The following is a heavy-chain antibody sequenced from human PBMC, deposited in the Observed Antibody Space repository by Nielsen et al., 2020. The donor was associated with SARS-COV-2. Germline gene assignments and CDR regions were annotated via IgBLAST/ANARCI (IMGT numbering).Heavy chain of an antibody. Sequence: GGSLRLSCKGSGYSFTSYWIGWVRQMPGKGLEWMGIIYPGDSDTRYSPSFQGQVTISADKSISTAYLQWSSLKASDTAMYYCARRGSSGWHIFDPWGQGTLVTVSS. CDR3: ARRGSSGWHIFDP. CDR2: IYPGDSDT. J-gene: IGHJ5*02. D-gene: IGHD6-19*01. V-gene: IGHV5-51*01. CDR1: GYSFTSYW.